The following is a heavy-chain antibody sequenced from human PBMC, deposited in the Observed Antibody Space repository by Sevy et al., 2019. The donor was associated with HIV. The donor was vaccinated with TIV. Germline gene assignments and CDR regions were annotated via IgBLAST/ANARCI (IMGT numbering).Heavy chain of an antibody. V-gene: IGHV3-30*02. CDR3: AKGLGMVQGALLSDDV. CDR2: IRYDGSTK. J-gene: IGHJ3*01. CDR1: GFTFSRYG. Sequence: GGSLRLSCAASGFTFSRYGMHWVRQAPGKGLEWVAFIRYDGSTKYYAESVKGRFIISRDNSKDTLYLQMNSLSGDDTSLYYCAKGLGMVQGALLSDDVWGQGTMVTVSS. D-gene: IGHD3-10*01.